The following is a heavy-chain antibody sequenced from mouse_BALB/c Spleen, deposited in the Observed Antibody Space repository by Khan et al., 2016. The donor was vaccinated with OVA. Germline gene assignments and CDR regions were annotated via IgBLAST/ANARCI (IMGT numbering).Heavy chain of an antibody. J-gene: IGHJ4*01. CDR2: INPSTGYT. Sequence: QMQLEESGAELAKPGASVKMSCKASGYTFTSYWMHWVKQRPGQGLEWIGYINPSTGYTEYNQKFKDKATLTADKSSSTAYMQLSSLTSEDSAVYYCASRGYGSSYAMDYWGQGTSVTVSS. CDR3: ASRGYGSSYAMDY. D-gene: IGHD1-1*01. CDR1: GYTFTSYW. V-gene: IGHV1-7*01.